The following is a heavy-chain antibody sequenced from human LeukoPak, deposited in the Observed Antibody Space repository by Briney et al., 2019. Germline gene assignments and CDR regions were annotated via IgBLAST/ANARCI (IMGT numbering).Heavy chain of an antibody. D-gene: IGHD2-15*01. J-gene: IGHJ6*02. CDR2: ISYDGSNK. CDR3: AKGYCSGGSCYGLGYYYYYGVDV. Sequence: PGRSLRLSCAASGFTFSSYGMHWVRQAPGKGLEWVAVISYDGSNKYYADSVKGRFTISRDNSKNALYLQMNSLRAEDTAVYYCAKGYCSGGSCYGLGYYYYYGVDVWGQGTTVTVSS. CDR1: GFTFSSYG. V-gene: IGHV3-30*18.